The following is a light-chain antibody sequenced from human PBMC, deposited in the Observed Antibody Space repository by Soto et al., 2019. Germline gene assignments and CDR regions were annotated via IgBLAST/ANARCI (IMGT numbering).Light chain of an antibody. V-gene: IGKV1-33*01. Sequence: DIQRAQSPSSLSASVGDRLTVTCQASQDISNYLNWYQQKPGKAPKLLIYDASNLETGVPSRFSGSGSGTDFTFTISSLQPEDIATYYCQQYDNLPLTFGGGTKVDI. CDR3: QQYDNLPLT. J-gene: IGKJ4*01. CDR1: QDISNY. CDR2: DAS.